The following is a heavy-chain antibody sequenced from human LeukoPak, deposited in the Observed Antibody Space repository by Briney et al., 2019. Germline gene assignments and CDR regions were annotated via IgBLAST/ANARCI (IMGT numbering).Heavy chain of an antibody. V-gene: IGHV3-7*01. CDR3: TREDWYLDY. Sequence: GGSLRLSCATSGFTFSTTWMSWVRQAPGKGLEWVANINQDGSEKYYVDSVKGRFTISRDNAKNSLYLQMNSLRVEDTAVYYCTREDWYLDYWGQGNLVTVSS. CDR2: INQDGSEK. J-gene: IGHJ4*02. CDR1: GFTFSTTW. D-gene: IGHD3/OR15-3a*01.